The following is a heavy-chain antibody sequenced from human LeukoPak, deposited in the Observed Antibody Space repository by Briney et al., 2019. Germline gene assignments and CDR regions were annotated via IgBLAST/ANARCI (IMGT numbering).Heavy chain of an antibody. Sequence: SETLSLTCAVSGGSISSSNWWSWVRQPPGKGLEWIGEIYHSGSTNYNPSLKSRVTISVDASKNQFSLKLSSVTAADTAVYYCARHRLITMVRGFFDYWGQGTLVTVSS. CDR1: GGSISSSNW. D-gene: IGHD3-10*01. J-gene: IGHJ4*02. CDR2: IYHSGST. V-gene: IGHV4-4*02. CDR3: ARHRLITMVRGFFDY.